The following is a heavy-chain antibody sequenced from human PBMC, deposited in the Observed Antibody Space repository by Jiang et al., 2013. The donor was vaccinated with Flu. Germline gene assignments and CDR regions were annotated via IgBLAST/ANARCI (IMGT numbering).Heavy chain of an antibody. J-gene: IGHJ4*02. V-gene: IGHV4-39*07. CDR3: ASQHWDHGVGSYYMSH. D-gene: IGHD3-10*01. CDR1: GGSIISENSY. Sequence: PGLVKPSETLSLSCTVSGGSIISENSYWGWIRQPPGKGLEWIGSIYYSGTTYYNPSLTSRVTISVDTSKKQFSLKLRSVTAADTAVYYCASQHWDHGVGSYYMSHWGQGTLVTVSS. CDR2: IYYSGTT.